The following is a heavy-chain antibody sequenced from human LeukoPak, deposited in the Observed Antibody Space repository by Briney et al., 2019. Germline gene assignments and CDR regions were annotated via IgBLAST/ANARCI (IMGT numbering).Heavy chain of an antibody. J-gene: IGHJ4*02. CDR1: GFTFSTYW. CDR3: ARDSSITMIVVPYFDY. CDR2: IKQDGSEK. V-gene: IGHV3-7*01. D-gene: IGHD3-22*01. Sequence: GGSLRLSCAASGFTFSTYWMSWVRQAPGKGLEWVANIKQDGSEKYYVDSVKGRFTISRDNAKNSLYLQMNSLRAEDTAVYYCARDSSITMIVVPYFDYWGQGTLVTVSS.